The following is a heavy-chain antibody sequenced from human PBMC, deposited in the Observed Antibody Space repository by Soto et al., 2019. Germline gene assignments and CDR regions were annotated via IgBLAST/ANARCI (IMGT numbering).Heavy chain of an antibody. CDR2: MYPDSGNT. Sequence: QVQLVQSGAEVKKPGASVKVSCKASGYTFATYDINWVRQAAGQGLEWLGWMYPDSGNTGYAQKFQGRVTMTRNTSTSTAYMELSSLRSEDTAVYYCARGLEESVPSYPFYMDVWGKGTTVTVSS. D-gene: IGHD1-26*01. J-gene: IGHJ6*03. CDR3: ARGLEESVPSYPFYMDV. V-gene: IGHV1-8*01. CDR1: GYTFATYD.